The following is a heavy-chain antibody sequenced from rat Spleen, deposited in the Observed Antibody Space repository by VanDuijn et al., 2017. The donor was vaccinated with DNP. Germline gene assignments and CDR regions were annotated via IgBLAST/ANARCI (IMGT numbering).Heavy chain of an antibody. J-gene: IGHJ2*01. CDR1: GFTFSDFG. CDR2: ITDSGGSS. CDR3: ATHRGY. V-gene: IGHV5S13*01. Sequence: EVQLVESGGGLVQPGRSLKLSCAASGFTFSDFGMAWVRQGPTRGLEWVASITDSGGSSYYRDSVKGRFTISRDNAKSTLYLQMDSLRSEDTATYYCATHRGYWGQGVMVTVSS.